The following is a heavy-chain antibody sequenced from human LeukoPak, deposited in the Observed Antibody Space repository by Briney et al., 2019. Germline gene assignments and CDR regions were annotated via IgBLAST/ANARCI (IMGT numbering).Heavy chain of an antibody. V-gene: IGHV3-7*03. D-gene: IGHD5-18*01. CDR3: AKDLGTQKRGYSYGYDY. Sequence: GGSLRLSCAASGFTFSSYWMSWVRQAPGKGLEWVANIKQDGSEKYYVDSVKGRFTISRDNAKNSLYLQMNSLRAEDTAVYYCAKDLGTQKRGYSYGYDYWGQGTLVTVSS. CDR2: IKQDGSEK. J-gene: IGHJ4*02. CDR1: GFTFSSYW.